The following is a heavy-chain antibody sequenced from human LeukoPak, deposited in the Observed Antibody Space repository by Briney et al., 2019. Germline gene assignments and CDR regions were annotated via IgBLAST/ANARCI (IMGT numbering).Heavy chain of an antibody. V-gene: IGHV3-11*04. D-gene: IGHD1-26*01. J-gene: IGHJ4*02. CDR2: ISSSGSSI. Sequence: GGSLRLYCAASGFTFSDYYMSWIRQAPGKGLEWVSYISSSGSSISYADSVKGRFTISRGNAKNSLYLQMNSLRAEDTAVYYCARWAGAILTDYWGQGTLVTVSS. CDR1: GFTFSDYY. CDR3: ARWAGAILTDY.